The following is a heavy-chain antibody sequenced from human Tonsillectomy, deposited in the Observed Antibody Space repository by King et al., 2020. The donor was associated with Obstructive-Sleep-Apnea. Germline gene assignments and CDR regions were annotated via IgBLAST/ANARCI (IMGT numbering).Heavy chain of an antibody. V-gene: IGHV3-30*04. D-gene: IGHD6-13*01. CDR2: ISFDGSNK. CDR1: GFTFSRNA. J-gene: IGHJ4*02. CDR3: ARDLRGSSCAVCDF. Sequence: VQLVESGGGVVQPGRSLRLSCVASGFTFSRNAMHWVRQAPGKGLEWVAVISFDGSNKYYADSVKGRFTISRDNSKNTVYLQMNSLRAEDTAVYYCARDLRGSSCAVCDFWDQGTLATVSS.